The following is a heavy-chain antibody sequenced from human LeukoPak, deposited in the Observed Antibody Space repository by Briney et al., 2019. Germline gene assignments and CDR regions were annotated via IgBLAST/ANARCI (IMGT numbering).Heavy chain of an antibody. CDR1: GFTFSSYS. CDR2: ISGSGGST. V-gene: IGHV3-23*01. D-gene: IGHD3-16*01. Sequence: GGSLRLSCAASGFTFSSYSMNWVRQAPGKGLEWVSAISGSGGSTYYADSVKGRFTISRDNSKNTLYLQMNSLRAEDTAVYYCAAIDSGGAFDIWGQGTMVTVSS. CDR3: AAIDSGGAFDI. J-gene: IGHJ3*02.